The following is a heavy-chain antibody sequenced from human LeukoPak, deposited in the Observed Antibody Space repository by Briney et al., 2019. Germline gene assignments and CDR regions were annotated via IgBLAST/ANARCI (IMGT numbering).Heavy chain of an antibody. Sequence: GGSLRLSCAASGYTFSKDCMKWVRQAPGKGLEWVSSISSSSSYIYYADSVKGRFTISRDNAKNSLYLQMNSLRAEDTAVYYCAKILAQNYYYYMDVWGKGTTVTVSS. V-gene: IGHV3-21*01. CDR2: ISSSSSYI. CDR3: AKILAQNYYYYMDV. J-gene: IGHJ6*03. CDR1: GYTFSKDC.